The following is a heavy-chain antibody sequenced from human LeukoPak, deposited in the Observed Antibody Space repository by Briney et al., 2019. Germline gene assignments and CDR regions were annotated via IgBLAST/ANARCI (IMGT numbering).Heavy chain of an antibody. CDR2: IIPIFGTA. Sequence: SVKVSCKASGGTFSNYAINWVRQAPGQGLEWMGGIIPIFGTANYAQKFQGRVTITADKSTSTAYMELSSLRSEDTAVYYCARGGTAGWKLLLSWFDPWGQGTLVTVSS. V-gene: IGHV1-69*06. J-gene: IGHJ5*02. CDR1: GGTFSNYA. D-gene: IGHD3-10*01. CDR3: ARGGTAGWKLLLSWFDP.